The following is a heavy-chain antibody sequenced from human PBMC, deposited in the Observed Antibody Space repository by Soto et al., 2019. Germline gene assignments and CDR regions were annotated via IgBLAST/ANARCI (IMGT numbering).Heavy chain of an antibody. Sequence: GGSLRLSCAASGFTFDDCGMHWVRQAPGKGLEWVSGITWNSGTIRYADSVKGRFTISRDNTKNSLYLQMNSLRAEDTALYYCAKDFSDFWSGSIDYFDYWGQGTLVTVSS. CDR3: AKDFSDFWSGSIDYFDY. V-gene: IGHV3-9*01. D-gene: IGHD3-3*01. CDR2: ITWNSGTI. CDR1: GFTFDDCG. J-gene: IGHJ4*02.